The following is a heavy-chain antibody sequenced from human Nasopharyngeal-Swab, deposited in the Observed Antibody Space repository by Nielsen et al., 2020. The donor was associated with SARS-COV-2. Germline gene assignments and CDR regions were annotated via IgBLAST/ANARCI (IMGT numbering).Heavy chain of an antibody. CDR3: ASEGSGVFGVVIYAFDI. V-gene: IGHV1-46*01. J-gene: IGHJ3*02. CDR1: GYTFTSYY. CDR2: INPSGGST. D-gene: IGHD3-3*01. Sequence: ASVKVSCKASGYTFTSYYMHWVRQAPGQGLEWMGIINPSGGSTSYAQKFQGRVTMTEDTSTYTAYLELSSLRSEDTAVYYCASEGSGVFGVVIYAFDIWGPGTLVTVSS.